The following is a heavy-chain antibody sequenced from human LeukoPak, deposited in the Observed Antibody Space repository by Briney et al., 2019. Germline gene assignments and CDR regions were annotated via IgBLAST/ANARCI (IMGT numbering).Heavy chain of an antibody. D-gene: IGHD3-9*01. Sequence: GGSLRLSCAASGFTFSSYWMHWVRQAPGKGLVWVSRINSDGSSTSYADSVKGRFTISRDNAKNTLYLQMNSLRAEDTAVYYCAREGYYDILTGYGMDVWCQGTTVTVSS. V-gene: IGHV3-74*01. CDR2: INSDGSST. CDR3: AREGYYDILTGYGMDV. J-gene: IGHJ6*02. CDR1: GFTFSSYW.